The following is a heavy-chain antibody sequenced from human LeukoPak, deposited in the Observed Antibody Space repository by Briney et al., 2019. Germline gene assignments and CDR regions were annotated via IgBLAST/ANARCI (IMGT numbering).Heavy chain of an antibody. Sequence: QPGGSLRLSCAASGFTFSSYAMSWVRQAPGKGLEWVSAISGSGGSTYYADSVKGGFTISRDNSKNTLYLQINSLRAEDTAVYSCANIDFVRSGFSFDYWGQGTLVTVSS. CDR1: GFTFSSYA. D-gene: IGHD6-19*01. CDR2: ISGSGGST. J-gene: IGHJ4*02. V-gene: IGHV3-23*01. CDR3: ANIDFVRSGFSFDY.